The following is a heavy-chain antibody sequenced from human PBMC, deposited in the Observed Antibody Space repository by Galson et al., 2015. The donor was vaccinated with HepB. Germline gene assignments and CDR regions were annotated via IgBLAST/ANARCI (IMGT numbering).Heavy chain of an antibody. D-gene: IGHD6-13*01. V-gene: IGHV3-23*01. CDR3: TKNSLGYSSSWFDY. CDR2: ISGTGSRT. CDR1: GFIFGSYA. Sequence: SLRLSCAASGFIFGSYAMSWVRQAPGKGLEWVSSISGTGSRTEYADSVKGRFTISRDNSRKTLYLQMNSLRGEDTAVYYCTKNSLGYSSSWFDYWGQGTLVTVSS. J-gene: IGHJ4*02.